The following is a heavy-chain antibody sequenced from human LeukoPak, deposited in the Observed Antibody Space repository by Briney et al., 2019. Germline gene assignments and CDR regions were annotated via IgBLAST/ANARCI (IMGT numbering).Heavy chain of an antibody. D-gene: IGHD1-7*01. CDR1: GFTFSSYA. V-gene: IGHV3-30-3*01. CDR2: ISYDGSNK. CDR3: AKETRYNWNYGDY. Sequence: GGSLRLSCAASGFTFSSYAMHWLRQAPGKGLEWVAVISYDGSNKYYADSVKGRFTISRDNSKNTLYLQMNSLRAEDTAVYYCAKETRYNWNYGDYWGQGTLVTVSS. J-gene: IGHJ4*02.